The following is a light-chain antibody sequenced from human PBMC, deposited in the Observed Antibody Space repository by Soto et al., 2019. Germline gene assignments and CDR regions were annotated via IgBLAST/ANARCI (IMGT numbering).Light chain of an antibody. J-gene: IGLJ3*02. Sequence: QAVVTQESSLTVSPGGSVTLTCGASTGDVTSNHYSFWLQQKPGQAPSILIYDTSKTHSWTPARFSASLLGGNAALTLSGAAPDEAADYYCFLVCSYVLVFGGETKLTVL. CDR1: TGDVTSNHY. CDR3: FLVCSYVLV. V-gene: IGLV7-46*01. CDR2: DTS.